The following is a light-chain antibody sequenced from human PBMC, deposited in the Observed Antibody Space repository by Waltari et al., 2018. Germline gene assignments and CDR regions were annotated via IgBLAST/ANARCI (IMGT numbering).Light chain of an antibody. CDR2: AAS. Sequence: SVLTQSPGTLSLSPGERATLSCRASQSVSRYLAWYQQRPGQAPRLLIYAASTRATGIPDRVSGSGYGTDFTLTISRLEPEDCAVYYCQNHERLPATFGQGTKVEIK. CDR1: QSVSRY. J-gene: IGKJ1*01. V-gene: IGKV3-20*01. CDR3: QNHERLPAT.